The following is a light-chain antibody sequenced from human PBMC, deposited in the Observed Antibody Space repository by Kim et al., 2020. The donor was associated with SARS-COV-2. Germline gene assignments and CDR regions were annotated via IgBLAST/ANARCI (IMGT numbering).Light chain of an antibody. V-gene: IGKV3-20*01. CDR1: HSVSGSY. J-gene: IGKJ4*01. Sequence: EIVLTQSPVTVSLSPGDRASLSCRASHSVSGSYLAWYQQKPGLAPTLLIYGASSRATGIPDRFSGSGSRTDFTLTISRLVPGDVAVYCCEQYGNSPLTFGGGTKVDIK. CDR2: GAS. CDR3: EQYGNSPLT.